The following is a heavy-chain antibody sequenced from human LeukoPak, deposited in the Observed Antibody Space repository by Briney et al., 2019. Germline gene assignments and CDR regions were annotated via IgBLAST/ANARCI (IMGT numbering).Heavy chain of an antibody. Sequence: SVKVSCKASGGTFSSYAISWVRQAPGQGLEWMGGIIPIFGTANYAQKFQGRVTITADESTNTAYMELSSLRSEDTAVYYCARYKGYCSSTSCYWNYGMDVWGKGTTVTASS. CDR2: IIPIFGTA. D-gene: IGHD2-2*01. J-gene: IGHJ6*04. CDR3: ARYKGYCSSTSCYWNYGMDV. CDR1: GGTFSSYA. V-gene: IGHV1-69*13.